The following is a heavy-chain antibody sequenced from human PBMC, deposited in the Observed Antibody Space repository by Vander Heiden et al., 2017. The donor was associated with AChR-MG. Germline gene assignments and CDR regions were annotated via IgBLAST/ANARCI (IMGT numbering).Heavy chain of an antibody. CDR2: ISSSSSYI. V-gene: IGHV3-21*01. CDR1: GFTFSSYS. CDR3: ASAGQLEISYYYYMDV. Sequence: EVQLVESGGGLVKPGRSLRLSCAASGFTFSSYSMNWVRQAAGKGLEWVSSISSSSSYIYYADSVKGRFTISRDNAKNSLYLQMNSLRAEDTAVYYCASAGQLEISYYYYMDVWGKGTTVTVSS. D-gene: IGHD1-1*01. J-gene: IGHJ6*03.